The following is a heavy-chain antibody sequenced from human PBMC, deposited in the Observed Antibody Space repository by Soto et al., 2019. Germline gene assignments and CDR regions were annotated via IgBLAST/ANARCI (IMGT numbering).Heavy chain of an antibody. J-gene: IGHJ4*02. CDR3: ATPVVRFLEWTTDY. V-gene: IGHV3-48*02. D-gene: IGHD3-3*01. CDR1: GFTFSNFW. Sequence: GGSLRLSCADSGFTFSNFWRNWVRQAPGKGLEWISYITNGGTTIYYADSVKGRLTISRDNAKNSLYLQMXXLRDDDTAVYYCATPVVRFLEWTTDYWGQGTLVTVSS. CDR2: ITNGGTTI.